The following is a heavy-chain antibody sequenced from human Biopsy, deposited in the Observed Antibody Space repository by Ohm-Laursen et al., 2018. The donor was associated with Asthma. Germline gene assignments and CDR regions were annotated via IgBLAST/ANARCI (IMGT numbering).Heavy chain of an antibody. CDR3: ARRIAIFGVVQKDHGMDA. V-gene: IGHV4-39*01. D-gene: IGHD3-3*01. CDR2: ISYGGKT. Sequence: PSLTLSLTCTVSGGSMTPTSHYWDWIRQAPGKGLEWIGYISYGGKTSYNPSLKNQVTISRDTSKNQFSLRLTSVTAADTAVYFCARRIAIFGVVQKDHGMDAWGQGTTVIVSS. J-gene: IGHJ6*02. CDR1: GGSMTPTSHY.